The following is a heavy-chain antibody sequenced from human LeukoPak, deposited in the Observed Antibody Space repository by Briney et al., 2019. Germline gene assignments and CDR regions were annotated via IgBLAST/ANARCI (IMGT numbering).Heavy chain of an antibody. V-gene: IGHV4-34*01. D-gene: IGHD1-1*01. CDR2: INHSGST. CDR1: GGSFSGYY. J-gene: IGHJ4*02. CDR3: ARHLPSTTGRSYFDY. Sequence: KPSETLSLTCAVYGGSFSGYYWSWIRQPPGKGLEWIGEINHSGSTNYNPSLKSRVTISVDTSKNQFSLKLSSVTAADTAVYYCARHLPSTTGRSYFDYWGQGTLVTVSS.